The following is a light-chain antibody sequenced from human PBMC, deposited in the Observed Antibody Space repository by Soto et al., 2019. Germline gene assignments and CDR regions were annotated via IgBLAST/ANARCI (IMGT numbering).Light chain of an antibody. CDR1: SSDVGGFNY. V-gene: IGLV2-14*01. J-gene: IGLJ2*01. Sequence: QSALTQPASVSGSPGQSIIISCTGTSSDVGGFNYVSWYQQHPNKTPKLIIYDVSNRPSGVSNRFSGSKSGNTASLTISGLQIEDEADYYCNSYTSTNNHVIFGGGTKLTVL. CDR2: DVS. CDR3: NSYTSTNNHVI.